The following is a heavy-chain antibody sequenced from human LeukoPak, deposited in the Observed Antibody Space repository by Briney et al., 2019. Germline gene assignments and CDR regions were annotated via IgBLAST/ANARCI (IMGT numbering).Heavy chain of an antibody. CDR3: ARDLSSWYEQLRYYFDY. CDR1: GGSISSSSYY. CDR2: IYYSGST. D-gene: IGHD6-13*01. Sequence: SETLSLTCTVSGGSISSSSYYWGWIRQPPGKGLEWIGSIYYSGSTYYNPSLKSRVTISVDTSKNQFSLKLSSVTAADTAVYYCARDLSSWYEQLRYYFDYWGQGTLVTVSS. V-gene: IGHV4-39*07. J-gene: IGHJ4*02.